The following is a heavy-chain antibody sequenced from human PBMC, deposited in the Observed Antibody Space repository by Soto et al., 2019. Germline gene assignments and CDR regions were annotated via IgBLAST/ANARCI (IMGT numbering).Heavy chain of an antibody. V-gene: IGHV1-3*01. CDR2: INVGIGDT. Sequence: SPEKVSCKASRSTFSSHGIHWMRQAPEPRLEWMGWINVGIGDTNYSRKFQGRVAITTDTSASSAYLELSTLRSEDTAVYYCARDGARIAVFGVVYYFDYWGQGTVVTVSS. CDR3: ARDGARIAVFGVVYYFDY. D-gene: IGHD3-3*01. J-gene: IGHJ4*02. CDR1: RSTFSSHG.